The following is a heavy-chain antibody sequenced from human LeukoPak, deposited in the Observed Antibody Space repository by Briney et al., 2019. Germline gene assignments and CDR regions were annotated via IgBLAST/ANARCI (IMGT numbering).Heavy chain of an antibody. J-gene: IGHJ4*02. V-gene: IGHV1-8*02. CDR1: RYTFTSYG. CDR2: MNPKSANT. Sequence: ASVKVSCKASRYTFTSYGISWVRQAPGQGLEWMAWMNPKSANTGYAQKFQGRVTVTTNNYISTAYMELNGLRSDDKAVYYCARGPMYSASYNYWGQGTLATVSS. CDR3: ARGPMYSASYNY. D-gene: IGHD1-26*01.